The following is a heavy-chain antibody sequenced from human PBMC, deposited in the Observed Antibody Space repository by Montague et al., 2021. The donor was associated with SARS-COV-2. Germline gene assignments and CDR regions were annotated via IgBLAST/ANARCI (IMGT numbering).Heavy chain of an antibody. CDR3: ARDVGELFFLVDAFDI. J-gene: IGHJ3*02. Sequence: SLRLSCAASGFTFSSYEMNWVRQAPGKGLEWVSYISSSGSTIYYADSVKGRFTISRDNAKNSLYLQMNSLRAEDTAVYYCARDVGELFFLVDAFDIWGQGTMVTVSS. CDR2: ISSSGSTI. D-gene: IGHD3-16*01. V-gene: IGHV3-48*03. CDR1: GFTFSSYE.